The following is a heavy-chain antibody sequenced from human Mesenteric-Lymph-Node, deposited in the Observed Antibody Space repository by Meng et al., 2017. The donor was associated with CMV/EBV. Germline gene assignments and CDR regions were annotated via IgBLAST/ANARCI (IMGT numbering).Heavy chain of an antibody. CDR1: GFTFDDYG. J-gene: IGHJ3*02. CDR2: INWNGGST. V-gene: IGHV3-20*04. Sequence: GESLKISCAASGFTFDDYGMSWVRQAPGKGLELFSGINWNGGSTGYADSVRGRFTISRDNAKNSLYLQMNSLRAEDTALYYCAKVEGYSPRDAFDIWGQGTMVTVSS. D-gene: IGHD5-18*01. CDR3: AKVEGYSPRDAFDI.